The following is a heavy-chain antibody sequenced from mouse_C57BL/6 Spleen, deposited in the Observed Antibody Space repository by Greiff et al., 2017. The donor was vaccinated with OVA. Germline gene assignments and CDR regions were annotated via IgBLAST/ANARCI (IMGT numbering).Heavy chain of an antibody. Sequence: LQPGAELVKPGASVKMSCKASGYTFTSYWITWVKQRPGQGLEWIGDIYPGSGSTNYNEKFKSKATLTVDTSSSTAYMQLSSLTSEDSAVYYCAREGYGNYGGYWGQGTTLTVSS. CDR1: GYTFTSYW. D-gene: IGHD2-10*02. CDR3: AREGYGNYGGY. V-gene: IGHV1-55*01. CDR2: IYPGSGST. J-gene: IGHJ2*01.